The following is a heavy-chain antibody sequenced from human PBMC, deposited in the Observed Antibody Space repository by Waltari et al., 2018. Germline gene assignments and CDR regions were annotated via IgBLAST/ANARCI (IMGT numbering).Heavy chain of an antibody. CDR3: AIGSEGQQLGY. D-gene: IGHD6-13*01. CDR2: IYTSGST. V-gene: IGHV4-61*02. Sequence: QVQLQESGPGLVKPSQTLSLTCTVPGGSIRSGSYHWGWSRQPAGKGLEWIGRIYTSGSTNYNPSLKSRVTISVDTSKNQFSLKLSSVTAADTAVYYCAIGSEGQQLGYWGQGTLVTVSS. CDR1: GGSIRSGSYH. J-gene: IGHJ4*02.